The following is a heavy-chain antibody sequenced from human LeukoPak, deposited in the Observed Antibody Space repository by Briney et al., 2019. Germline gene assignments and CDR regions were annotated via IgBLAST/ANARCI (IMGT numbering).Heavy chain of an antibody. V-gene: IGHV3-74*01. J-gene: IGHJ4*02. Sequence: GGSLRLSCAASGFTFSSYWMHWVRQAPGKGLVWVSLINTDGRSTSFADSVKGRFTISRDNAKNTLYLQMNSLRADDTAVYYCVRGAYDSSGHFSSDYWGQGTLVTVSS. CDR1: GFTFSSYW. CDR3: VRGAYDSSGHFSSDY. CDR2: INTDGRST. D-gene: IGHD3-22*01.